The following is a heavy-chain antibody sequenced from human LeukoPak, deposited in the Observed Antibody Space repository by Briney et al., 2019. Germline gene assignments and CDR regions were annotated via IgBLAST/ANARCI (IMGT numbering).Heavy chain of an antibody. CDR2: INHSGRT. D-gene: IGHD2-2*01. J-gene: IGHJ5*02. CDR3: ARGGRGYCSSTSCRTRNWFDP. CDR1: GGSFSGYS. Sequence: SETLSLTCAVYGGSFSGYSWSWIRQPPGKGLEWIGEINHSGRTNYNPSRKSRVTILVDTSKNQFSLKLSSVTAADTAVYYCARGGRGYCSSTSCRTRNWFDPWGQGTLVTVSS. V-gene: IGHV4-34*01.